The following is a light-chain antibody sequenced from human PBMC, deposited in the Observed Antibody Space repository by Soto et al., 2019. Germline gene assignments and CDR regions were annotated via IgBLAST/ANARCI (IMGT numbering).Light chain of an antibody. CDR3: CSDAGSYPFV. Sequence: QSALTQPRSVSGSPGQSVTISCTGTSSDVGGYNYVSWYQHHPGKAPKLMIYDVSKRPSGVPDRFSGSKSGNTASLTISGLQAEDEADYYCCSDAGSYPFVFGTGTKLTVL. V-gene: IGLV2-11*01. CDR1: SSDVGGYNY. CDR2: DVS. J-gene: IGLJ1*01.